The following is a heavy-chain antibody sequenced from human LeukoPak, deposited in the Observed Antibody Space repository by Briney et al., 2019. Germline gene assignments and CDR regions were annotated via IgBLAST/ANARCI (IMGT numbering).Heavy chain of an antibody. V-gene: IGHV1-58*02. J-gene: IGHJ4*02. D-gene: IGHD3-10*01. CDR2: IVVGSGNT. CDR3: AVDRYYYGSGSYYFDY. CDR1: GFTFTSSA. Sequence: SVKVSCKASGFTFTSSAMQWVRQARGQRLEWIGWIVVGSGNTNYAQKFQERVTITRDMSTSTAYMELSSLRSEDTAVYYCAVDRYYYGSGSYYFDYWGQGTLVTVSS.